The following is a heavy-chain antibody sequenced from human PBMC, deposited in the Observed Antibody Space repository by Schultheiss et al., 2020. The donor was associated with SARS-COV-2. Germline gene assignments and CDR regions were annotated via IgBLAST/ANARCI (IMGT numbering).Heavy chain of an antibody. CDR1: GFTFSSYG. Sequence: GGSLRLSCAASGFTFSSYGMHWVRQAPGKGLEWVAVIWYDGSNKYYADSVKGRFTISRDNSKNTLYLQMSSLRAEDTAVYYCARGGGGYSYALDYWGQGALVTVSS. V-gene: IGHV3-33*01. D-gene: IGHD5-18*01. J-gene: IGHJ4*02. CDR3: ARGGGGYSYALDY. CDR2: IWYDGSNK.